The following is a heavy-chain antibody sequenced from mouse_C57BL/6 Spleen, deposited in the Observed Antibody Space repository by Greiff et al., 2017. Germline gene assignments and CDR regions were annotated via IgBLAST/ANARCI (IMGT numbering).Heavy chain of an antibody. CDR2: IDPETGGT. CDR1: GYTFTDYE. D-gene: IGHD2-10*02. V-gene: IGHV1-15*01. Sequence: QVQLQQSGAELVRPGASVTLSCKASGYTFTDYEMHWVKQTPVHGLEWIGAIDPETGGTAYNQKFKGKAILTADKSSSTAYMELRSLTSEDSAVYYCTREYGNPFAYWGQGTLVTVSA. CDR3: TREYGNPFAY. J-gene: IGHJ3*01.